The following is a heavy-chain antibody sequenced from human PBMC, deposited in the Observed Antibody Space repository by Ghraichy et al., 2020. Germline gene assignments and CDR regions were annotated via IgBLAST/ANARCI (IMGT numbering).Heavy chain of an antibody. CDR1: GFTFSSYA. CDR2: ISGSGGST. D-gene: IGHD5-18*01. V-gene: IGHV3-23*01. CDR3: AKIGSAMVVVDY. Sequence: GGSLRLSCAASGFTFSSYAMSWVRQAPGKGLDWVSTISGSGGSTYYADSVKGRFTISRDNSKNTLYLQMNSLRAEDTAVYYCAKIGSAMVVVDYWGQGTLVSVS. J-gene: IGHJ4*02.